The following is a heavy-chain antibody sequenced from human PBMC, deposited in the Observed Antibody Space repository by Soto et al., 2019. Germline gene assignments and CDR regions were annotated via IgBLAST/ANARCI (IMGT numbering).Heavy chain of an antibody. Sequence: QITLRESGPALVRPTQTLTLTCTFSGFSLSSNGVGVGWIRQPPGKALEWLALIYWDYDHRYSPSLKTRLTITKDAFKNQVVQRMTKLVPVDTSIYYCVREMYGSTYFVSWGQGTLVTVFS. D-gene: IGHD6-13*01. CDR1: GFSLSSNGVG. J-gene: IGHJ4*02. V-gene: IGHV2-5*02. CDR3: VREMYGSTYFVS. CDR2: IYWDYDH.